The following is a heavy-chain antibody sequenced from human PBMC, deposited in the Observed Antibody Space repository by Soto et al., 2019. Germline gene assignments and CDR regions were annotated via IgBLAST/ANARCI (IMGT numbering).Heavy chain of an antibody. D-gene: IGHD3-16*01. CDR2: IYSGGST. V-gene: IGHV3-66*04. J-gene: IGHJ4*02. CDR1: GFTVSSNH. CDR3: AGQGERHRY. Sequence: EVPLVESGGGLVQPGGSLRLSCAASGFTVSSNHMSWVRQAPGKGLEWVSLIYSGGSTYYADSVKGRFTFSRDNSKKTLYLQMNSLRAEDTAVYYCAGQGERHRYWGQGTLVTVSS.